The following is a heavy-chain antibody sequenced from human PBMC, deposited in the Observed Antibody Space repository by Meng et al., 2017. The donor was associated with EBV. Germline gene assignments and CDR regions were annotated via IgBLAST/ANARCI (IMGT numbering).Heavy chain of an antibody. V-gene: IGHV1-2*06. J-gene: IGHJ5*02. Sequence: QVCVGQSGAEVKKPGASVKVSCKASGYTFTGYYMHWVRQAPGQGLEWMGRINPNSGGTNYAQKFQGRVTMTRDTSISTAYMELSRLRSDDTAVYYCAKGADLAAAGTFWFDPWGQGTLVTVSS. CDR3: AKGADLAAAGTFWFDP. CDR1: GYTFTGYY. D-gene: IGHD6-13*01. CDR2: INPNSGGT.